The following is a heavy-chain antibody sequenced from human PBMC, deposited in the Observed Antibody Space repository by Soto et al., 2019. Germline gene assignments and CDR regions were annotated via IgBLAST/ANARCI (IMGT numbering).Heavy chain of an antibody. Sequence: PSETLSLTCIVSGGSIGNYYWSWIRQPPGKGLEWIGYIYYSGSTNYNPSLTSRVTISVDTSKNQFSLKLSSVTAADTAVYYCARFRYFDWLLSPWGQGTLVTSPQ. J-gene: IGHJ5*02. V-gene: IGHV4-59*12. CDR2: IYYSGST. D-gene: IGHD3-9*01. CDR1: GGSIGNYY. CDR3: ARFRYFDWLLSP.